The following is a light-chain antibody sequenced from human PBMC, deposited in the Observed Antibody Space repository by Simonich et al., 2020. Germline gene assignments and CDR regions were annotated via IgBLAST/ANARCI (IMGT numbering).Light chain of an antibody. CDR3: QQYYSTPYT. J-gene: IGKJ2*01. CDR2: WAS. Sequence: DIVMTQSPDSLAVSLGERATINCKSSQSVLYSSHHKNYLAWYQQKPGQPPKLLIYWASTRESGGPDRFSGSGSGTDFTLTISSLQAEDVAVYYCQQYYSTPYTFGQGTKLEIK. V-gene: IGKV4-1*01. CDR1: QSVLYSSHHKNY.